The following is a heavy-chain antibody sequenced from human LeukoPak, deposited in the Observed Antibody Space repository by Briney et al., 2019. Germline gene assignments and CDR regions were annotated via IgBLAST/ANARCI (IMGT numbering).Heavy chain of an antibody. CDR1: GFTFSSYA. V-gene: IGHV3-23*01. CDR3: ARELREGSSGWFYYYYGMDV. CDR2: IRGGGSDT. Sequence: GGSLRLSCAASGFTFSSYAMSWVRQAPGKGLEWVSSIRGGGSDTHYAGTVRGRFTISRDNSKNTLYLQMNSLRAEDTAVYYCARELREGSSGWFYYYYGMDVWGQGTTVTVSS. J-gene: IGHJ6*02. D-gene: IGHD6-19*01.